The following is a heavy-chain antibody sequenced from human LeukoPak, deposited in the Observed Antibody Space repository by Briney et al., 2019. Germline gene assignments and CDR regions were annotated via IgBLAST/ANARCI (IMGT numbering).Heavy chain of an antibody. Sequence: GGSLRLSCAASGFTFSSYGMHWVRQAPGKGLEWVAVISYDGSNKYYADSVKGRFTISRDNSKNTLYLQMNSLRAEDTAVYYCAKDLSIVAADAFDIWGQGTMVTVSS. J-gene: IGHJ3*02. CDR1: GFTFSSYG. D-gene: IGHD6-13*01. V-gene: IGHV3-30*18. CDR2: ISYDGSNK. CDR3: AKDLSIVAADAFDI.